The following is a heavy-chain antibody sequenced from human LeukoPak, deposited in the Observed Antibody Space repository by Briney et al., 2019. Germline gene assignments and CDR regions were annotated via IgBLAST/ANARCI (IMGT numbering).Heavy chain of an antibody. CDR1: GGSISSSSYY. V-gene: IGHV4-39*01. CDR2: IYYRGST. J-gene: IGHJ4*02. D-gene: IGHD4-11*01. CDR3: ARQGGTTSRLDY. Sequence: SETLSLTCTVSGGSISSSSYYWGWIRQPPGEGLEWIGNIYYRGSTYYNPSLKSRVTISVDTSKNQFSLKLSSVTAADTAVYYCARQGGTTSRLDYWGQGTLVTVSS.